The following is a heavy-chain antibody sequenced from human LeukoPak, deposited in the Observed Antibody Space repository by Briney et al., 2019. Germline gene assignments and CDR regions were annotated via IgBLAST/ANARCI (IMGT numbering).Heavy chain of an antibody. CDR3: AKGAGTGYYYYYYMDV. CDR1: GFTFSSYG. D-gene: IGHD6-19*01. CDR2: ISYDGSNK. J-gene: IGHJ6*03. V-gene: IGHV3-30*18. Sequence: GRSLRLSCAASGFTFSSYGMHWVRQAPGKGLEWVAVISYDGSNKYYADSVKGRFTISRDNSKNTLYLQMNSLRAEDTAVYYCAKGAGTGYYYYYYMDVWGKGTTVTVSS.